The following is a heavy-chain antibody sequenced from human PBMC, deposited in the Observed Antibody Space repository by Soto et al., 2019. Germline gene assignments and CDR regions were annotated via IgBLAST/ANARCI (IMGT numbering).Heavy chain of an antibody. V-gene: IGHV4-30-4*01. J-gene: IGHJ6*02. CDR1: GVSLNTADTW. CDR2: YHSGGST. CDR3: VRSRQMESGNDSGLDV. Sequence: QVQLQESGSGLVKPSQSLSLTCTVSGVSLNTADTWWSWIRQSPGKGLEFIGYYHSGGSTYYAASFRSRVIISAETSNRQFSLKLSSVTVVDTAVYFCVRSRQMESGNDSGLDVWGQGNKVTVPS. D-gene: IGHD1-1*01.